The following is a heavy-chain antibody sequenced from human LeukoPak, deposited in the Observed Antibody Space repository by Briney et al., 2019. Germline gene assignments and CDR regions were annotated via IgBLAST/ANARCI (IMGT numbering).Heavy chain of an antibody. CDR1: GGSISSGDYY. V-gene: IGHV4-30-4*01. D-gene: IGHD4-17*01. CDR2: IYYSGST. Sequence: SETLSLTCTVSGGSISSGDYYWSWIRQPPGKGLEWIGYIYYSGSTYYNPSLKSRITMSVDTSKNQFSLKLSSVTAADTAVYYCARSTVTVPYYFDYWGQGTLVTVSS. CDR3: ARSTVTVPYYFDY. J-gene: IGHJ4*02.